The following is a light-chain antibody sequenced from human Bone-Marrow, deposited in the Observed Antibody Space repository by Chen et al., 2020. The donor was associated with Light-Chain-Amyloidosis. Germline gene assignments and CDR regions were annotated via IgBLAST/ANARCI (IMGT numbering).Light chain of an antibody. V-gene: IGLV1-47*01. CDR1: SANIGSIY. CDR3: AAWDDSLSGIV. CDR2: QNN. J-gene: IGLJ2*01. Sequence: QSVLTQPPSASGTPGRRVTISCSGSSANIGSIYVDWYQQLPGTTPKLLIYQNNERPSGVPFLFSGSKSGTSASLSISGLQSDDEADYYCAAWDDSLSGIVFGGGTKLTVL.